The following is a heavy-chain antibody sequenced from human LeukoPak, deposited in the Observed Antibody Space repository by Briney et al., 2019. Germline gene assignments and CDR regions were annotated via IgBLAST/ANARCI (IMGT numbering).Heavy chain of an antibody. V-gene: IGHV4-4*07. CDR3: AGATWGSGYFDY. J-gene: IGHJ4*02. CDR1: GASISNYY. CDR2: I. Sequence: SETLSLTCTVSGASISNYYWSWIRQPAGKGLEWIGSINFNPSLKSRITMSVDTSKNQFSLRLSSVTAADTAVYYCAGATWGSGYFDYWGQGTLVTVSS. D-gene: IGHD7-27*01.